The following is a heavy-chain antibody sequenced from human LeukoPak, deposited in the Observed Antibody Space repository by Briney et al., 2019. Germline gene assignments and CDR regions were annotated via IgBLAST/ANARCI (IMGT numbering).Heavy chain of an antibody. CDR3: AREYYYYMDV. CDR2: IYYSGST. CDR1: GGSFSTHY. V-gene: IGHV4-59*11. Sequence: SETLSLTCAVYGGSFSTHYWSWIRQPPGKGLEWIGYIYYSGSTNYNPSLKSRVTISVDTSKNQFSLKLSSVTAADTAVYYCAREYYYYMDVWGKGTTVTVSS. J-gene: IGHJ6*03.